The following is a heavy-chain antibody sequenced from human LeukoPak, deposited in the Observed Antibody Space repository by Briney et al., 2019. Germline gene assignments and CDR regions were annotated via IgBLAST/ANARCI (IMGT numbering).Heavy chain of an antibody. Sequence: SETLSLTCTVSGGSISSYYWSWIRQPAGKGLEWIGRIYTSGSTNYNPSLKSRVTMSVDTSKNQFSLKLSSVTAADTAVYYCARGQDGSGRRTAGYYYYMDVWGKGTTVTISS. CDR1: GGSISSYY. V-gene: IGHV4-4*07. D-gene: IGHD3-10*01. J-gene: IGHJ6*03. CDR3: ARGQDGSGRRTAGYYYYMDV. CDR2: IYTSGST.